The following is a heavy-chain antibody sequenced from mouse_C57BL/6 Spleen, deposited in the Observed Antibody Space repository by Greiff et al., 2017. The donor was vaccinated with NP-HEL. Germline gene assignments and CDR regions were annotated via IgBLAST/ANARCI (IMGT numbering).Heavy chain of an antibody. J-gene: IGHJ1*03. V-gene: IGHV1-53*01. D-gene: IGHD1-1*01. CDR1: GYTFTSYW. Sequence: QVQLQQPGTELVKPGASVKLSCKASGYTFTSYWMHWVKQRPGQGLEWIGNINPSNGGTNYNEKFKSKATLTVDKSSSTADMQLSSLTSEDSAVYYCARSYGSSLYWYFDVWGTGTTVTVSS. CDR3: ARSYGSSLYWYFDV. CDR2: INPSNGGT.